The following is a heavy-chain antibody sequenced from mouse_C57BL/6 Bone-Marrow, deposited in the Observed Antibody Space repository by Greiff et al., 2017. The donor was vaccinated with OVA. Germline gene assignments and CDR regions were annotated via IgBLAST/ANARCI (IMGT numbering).Heavy chain of an antibody. CDR1: GYSITSGYS. J-gene: IGHJ2*01. Sequence: EVQVVESGPGLVKPSQSLSLTCSVTGYSITSGYSWNWIRQFPGNKLEWMGYISYDGSNNYNPSLKNRIPITRDTSKNQFFLKLNSVTTEDTATYYCAALRRRVDYWGQGTTLTVSS. CDR3: AALRRRVDY. D-gene: IGHD2-12*01. V-gene: IGHV3-6*01. CDR2: ISYDGSN.